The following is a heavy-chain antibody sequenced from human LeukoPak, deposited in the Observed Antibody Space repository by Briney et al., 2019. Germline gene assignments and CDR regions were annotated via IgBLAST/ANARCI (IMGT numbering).Heavy chain of an antibody. CDR1: GDTVSSNSSA. V-gene: IGHV6-1*01. J-gene: IGHJ4*02. Sequence: SQTLSLTCAISGDTVSSNSSAWNWIRQSPSRGLEWLGRTYFRSKWYNDYAESVKGRISINPDTSKNQFSLQLNSVNPEDTAVYYCANFYLDNWSQGSLVTVSS. CDR2: TYFRSKWYN. CDR3: ANFYLDN. D-gene: IGHD2/OR15-2a*01.